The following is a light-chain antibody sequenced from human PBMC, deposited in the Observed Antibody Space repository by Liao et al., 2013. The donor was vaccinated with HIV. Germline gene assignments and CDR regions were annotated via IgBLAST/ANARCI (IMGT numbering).Light chain of an antibody. J-gene: IGLJ2*01. V-gene: IGLV3-1*01. CDR3: QAWASNTVI. Sequence: SLELAQPPSVSVSPGQTASITCSGDKLGDKYASWYQQRPGQSPLLVIFQDNQRPSGIPERFFGSNSGNTATLTISGTQPVDEADYYCQAWASNTVIFGGGTKLTVL. CDR2: QDN. CDR1: KLGDKY.